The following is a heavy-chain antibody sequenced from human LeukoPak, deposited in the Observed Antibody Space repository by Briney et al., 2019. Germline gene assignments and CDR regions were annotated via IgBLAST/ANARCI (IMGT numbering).Heavy chain of an antibody. Sequence: SGFTXSSNYXSWVRQAPGKGLEGVAVIYSGGSTYYADSVKGRFTISRDNSKNTLYLQMNSLRAEDTAVYYCEGVRGVYDLWGRGTLVTVSS. CDR1: GFTXSSNY. D-gene: IGHD3-10*01. V-gene: IGHV3-53*01. CDR2: IYSGGST. J-gene: IGHJ2*01. CDR3: EGVRGVYDL.